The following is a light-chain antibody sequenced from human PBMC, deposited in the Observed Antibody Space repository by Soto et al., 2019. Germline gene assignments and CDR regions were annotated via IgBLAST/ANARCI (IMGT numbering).Light chain of an antibody. Sequence: DIQMTQSPSSLSASVGDRVTITCRASQGISNYLAWYQQKPGKVPKLLIYTASTLQSGVPSRFSGSGSGTDFTLTITSLQPEDVATYYCQKYNSVPPTFGQGTRLEIK. CDR1: QGISNY. CDR3: QKYNSVPPT. CDR2: TAS. V-gene: IGKV1-27*01. J-gene: IGKJ5*01.